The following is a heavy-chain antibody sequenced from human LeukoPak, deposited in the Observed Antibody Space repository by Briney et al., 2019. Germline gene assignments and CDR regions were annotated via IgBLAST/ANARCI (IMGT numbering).Heavy chain of an antibody. V-gene: IGHV3-30*18. CDR1: GFTFSSYG. CDR2: ISYDGSNK. J-gene: IGHJ4*02. D-gene: IGHD3-22*01. Sequence: PGGSLRLSCAASGFTFSSYGMHWVRQAPGKGLEWVAVISYDGSNKYYADSVKGRFTISRDNSKNTLYLQMNSLRAEDTAVYYCAKDLDYDSSGYYTSPFDYWGQGTLVTVSS. CDR3: AKDLDYDSSGYYTSPFDY.